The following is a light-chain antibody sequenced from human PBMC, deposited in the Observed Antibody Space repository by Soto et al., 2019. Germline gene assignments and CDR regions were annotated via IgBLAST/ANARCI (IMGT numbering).Light chain of an antibody. CDR2: DAS. J-gene: IGKJ4*01. V-gene: IGKV3-11*01. CDR3: QQRSNWPLT. CDR1: QSVSSY. Sequence: EIVLTQSPATLSLSPGERATLSCRASQSVSSYLAWYQQKPGQAPRLLIYDASNRATGIPARFSGSGAGTAFSLTIISLEPEDFAVYYFQQRSNWPLTFGGGAKVEIK.